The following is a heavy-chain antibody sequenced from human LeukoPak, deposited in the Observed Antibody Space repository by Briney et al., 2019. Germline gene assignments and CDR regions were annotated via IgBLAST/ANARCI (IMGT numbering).Heavy chain of an antibody. CDR1: GFTFSGHW. Sequence: GGSLRLSCAASGFTFSGHWMSWVRQAPGKGLEWVANINQGGSDKYYVGSVKGRITISRDNANNLLYLQMNSLRGEDTAVYYCTRDRSRAEDDWGQGTLVTVSS. CDR2: INQGGSDK. CDR3: TRDRSRAEDD. V-gene: IGHV3-7*01. D-gene: IGHD1-14*01. J-gene: IGHJ4*02.